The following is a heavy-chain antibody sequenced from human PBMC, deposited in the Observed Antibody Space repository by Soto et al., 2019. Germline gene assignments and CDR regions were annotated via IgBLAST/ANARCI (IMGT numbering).Heavy chain of an antibody. CDR1: GYTITCCA. CDR3: ARDGEDKAAAAMVY. CDR2: FNAGDGDT. J-gene: IGHJ4*02. Sequence: QVQLVQSGAEVKKPGASVRVSCKASGYTITCCAMHWVRQAPGQRPEWMGWFNAGDGDTTYSQNFQGRFTIIRDTSASTVYMELSSLRPEDTAVYYCARDGEDKAAAAMVYWGQGTLVTVSS. V-gene: IGHV1-3*01. D-gene: IGHD6-13*01.